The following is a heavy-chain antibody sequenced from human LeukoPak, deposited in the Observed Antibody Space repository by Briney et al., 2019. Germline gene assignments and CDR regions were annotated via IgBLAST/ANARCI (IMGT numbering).Heavy chain of an antibody. D-gene: IGHD3-16*01. Sequence: GGSLRLSCAASGFTFSNYAMRWVRQAPGKGLAWVSTVSGSGATTYYAASVKGRFTISRDNSKITLYLQLSSLRVDGTAVYYCAREGERFPTSPSVSWGQGSVDSVPS. J-gene: IGHJ4*02. CDR3: AREGERFPTSPSVS. V-gene: IGHV3-23*01. CDR1: GFTFSNYA. CDR2: VSGSGATT.